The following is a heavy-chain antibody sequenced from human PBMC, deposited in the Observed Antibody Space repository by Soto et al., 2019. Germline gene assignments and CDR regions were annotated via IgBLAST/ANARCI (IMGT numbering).Heavy chain of an antibody. Sequence: QVQLVHSGAEVKKPGASVKVSCEASGYTFTTYDINWVRQATGQALEWMGWMNPNSGNTGYAQKCQGRVTMTRNTSIGTAYMELSSLRSEDTAVYYCAQMATTTNYWGQGTLVTVSS. CDR2: MNPNSGNT. CDR1: GYTFTTYD. D-gene: IGHD5-12*01. V-gene: IGHV1-8*01. CDR3: AQMATTTNY. J-gene: IGHJ4*02.